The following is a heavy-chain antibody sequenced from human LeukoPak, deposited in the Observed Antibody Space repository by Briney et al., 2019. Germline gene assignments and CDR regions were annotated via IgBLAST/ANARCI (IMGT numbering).Heavy chain of an antibody. J-gene: IGHJ3*02. CDR3: ARGRPYCSGGSCYSFHI. CDR2: IYYSGST. V-gene: IGHV4-59*12. D-gene: IGHD2-15*01. Sequence: KPSETLSLTCTVSGGSISSYYWSWIRQPPGKGLEWIGYIYYSGSTNYNPSLKSRVTISVDTSKNQFSLKLSSVTAADTAVYYCARGRPYCSGGSCYSFHIWGQGTMITVSS. CDR1: GGSISSYY.